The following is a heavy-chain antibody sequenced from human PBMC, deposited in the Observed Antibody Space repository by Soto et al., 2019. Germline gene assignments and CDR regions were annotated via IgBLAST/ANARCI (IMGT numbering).Heavy chain of an antibody. CDR2: ISDSGDSA. D-gene: IGHD2-15*01. CDR3: ARPYGGKIGDAPDL. Sequence: HPGGSLRLSCAASGFTFSIYGMSWVRQVPGKGLEWVSTISDSGDSAYYADSVKGRFTISRDNSKNTLYLQMNRLRAEDTAVYYCARPYGGKIGDAPDLWGQGTMVTVSS. CDR1: GFTFSIYG. V-gene: IGHV3-23*01. J-gene: IGHJ3*01.